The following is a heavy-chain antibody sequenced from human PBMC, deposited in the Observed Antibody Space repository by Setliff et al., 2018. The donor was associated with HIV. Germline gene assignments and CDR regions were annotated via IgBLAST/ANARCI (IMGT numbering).Heavy chain of an antibody. Sequence: SGPTLVNPTQTLTLTCSFSGFSLHTTGVAVGWVRQPPGKALEWLALVYWDGDQRYSSSLKSRLTITKDISKNQVVLTMADMDPVDTATYYCARRPGTSLDAFDIWGQGTMVTVSS. CDR2: VYWDGDQ. CDR1: GFSLHTTGVA. D-gene: IGHD2-2*01. V-gene: IGHV2-5*02. J-gene: IGHJ3*02. CDR3: ARRPGTSLDAFDI.